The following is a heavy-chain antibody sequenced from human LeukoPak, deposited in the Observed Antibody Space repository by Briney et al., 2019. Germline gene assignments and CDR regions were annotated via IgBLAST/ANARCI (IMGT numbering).Heavy chain of an antibody. D-gene: IGHD6-13*01. CDR3: ARVTGYMTEDYFDY. J-gene: IGHJ4*02. CDR1: GGSISSYY. V-gene: IGHV4-59*01. CDR2: IYYSGST. Sequence: SETLSLTCTVSGGSISSYYWSWIRQPPGKGLEWIGYIYYSGSTKYDPSLKSRVTISVDTSKNQFSLKLSSVTAADTAVYYCARVTGYMTEDYFDYWGQGTLITVSS.